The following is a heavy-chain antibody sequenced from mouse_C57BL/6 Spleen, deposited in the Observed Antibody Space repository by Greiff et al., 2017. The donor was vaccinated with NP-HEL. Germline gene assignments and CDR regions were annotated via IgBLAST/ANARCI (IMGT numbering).Heavy chain of an antibody. D-gene: IGHD1-1*01. V-gene: IGHV3-6*01. CDR3: ARGDYYGTLAY. CDR1: GYSITSGYY. J-gene: IGHJ3*01. CDR2: ISYDGSN. Sequence: EVKLVESGPGLVKPSQSLSLTCSVTGYSITSGYYWNWIRQFPGNKLEWMGYISYDGSNNYNPSLKNRISITRDTSKNQFFLKLNSVTTEDTATYYCARGDYYGTLAYWGQGTLVTVSA.